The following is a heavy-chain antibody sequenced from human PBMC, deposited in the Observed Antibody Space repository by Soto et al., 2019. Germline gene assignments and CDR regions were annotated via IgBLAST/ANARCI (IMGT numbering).Heavy chain of an antibody. Sequence: GGSLRLSCAASGFTFSDYYMSWIRQAPGKGLEWVSYISSSGSTIYYADSVKGRFTISRDNAKNSLYLQMNSLRAEDTAVYYCARVVYGDYPGEYYYYMDVWGKGTTVTVSS. CDR2: ISSSGSTI. V-gene: IGHV3-11*01. J-gene: IGHJ6*03. CDR1: GFTFSDYY. CDR3: ARVVYGDYPGEYYYYMDV. D-gene: IGHD4-17*01.